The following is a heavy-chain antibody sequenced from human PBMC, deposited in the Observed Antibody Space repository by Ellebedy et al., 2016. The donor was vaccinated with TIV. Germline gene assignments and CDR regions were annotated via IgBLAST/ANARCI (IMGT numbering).Heavy chain of an antibody. CDR1: GFTFSAYS. Sequence: GESLKISXAGSGFTFSAYSMNWVRQAPGKGLEWVSSTSGGSSDVYFADSVKGRFNISRDNAKTSLYLQMNSLRVDDTAVYYCVRETSGFSGYGDFDYWGHGVQVTVSS. V-gene: IGHV3-21*01. CDR3: VRETSGFSGYGDFDY. J-gene: IGHJ4*01. CDR2: TSGGSSDV. D-gene: IGHD5-12*01.